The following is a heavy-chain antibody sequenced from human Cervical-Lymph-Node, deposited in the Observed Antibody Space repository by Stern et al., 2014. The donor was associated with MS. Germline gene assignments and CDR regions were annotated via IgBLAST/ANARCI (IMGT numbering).Heavy chain of an antibody. CDR3: ARGEADYYDSSGYSFDY. J-gene: IGHJ4*02. CDR2: ISRGGRSI. V-gene: IGHV3-48*01. D-gene: IGHD3-22*01. Sequence: EMQLVESGGGLVQPGGSLRLSCAASGFTFSSYSMTWVRKAPGKGLEWVSYISRGGRSIYYADSVKGRLTISRDNAKNSLYLQMNSLRGDDTAVYYCARGEADYYDSSGYSFDYWGQGTLVTVSS. CDR1: GFTFSSYS.